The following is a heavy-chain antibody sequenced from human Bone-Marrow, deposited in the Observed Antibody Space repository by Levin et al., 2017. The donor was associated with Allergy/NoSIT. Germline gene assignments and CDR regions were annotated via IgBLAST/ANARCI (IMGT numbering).Heavy chain of an antibody. CDR2: IFYTGST. D-gene: IGHD4-23*01. J-gene: IGHJ2*01. CDR3: ARQLDGNSFRYFDL. Sequence: SETLSLTCNVSGGPISSYYWCWIRQPPGKGLEWIGYIFYTGSTNYNPSLKSRVTISVDTSKKQFSLKLISVTAADTAVYFCARQLDGNSFRYFDLWGRGTLVTVSS. CDR1: GGPISSYY. V-gene: IGHV4-59*08.